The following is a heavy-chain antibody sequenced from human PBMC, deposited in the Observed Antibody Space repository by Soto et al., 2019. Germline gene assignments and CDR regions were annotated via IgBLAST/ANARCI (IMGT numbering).Heavy chain of an antibody. CDR1: GGSISSGDYY. J-gene: IGHJ2*01. CDR3: ARRPKIYYYDSSGYPPGYFDL. CDR2: IYYSGST. Sequence: QVQLQESGPGLVKPSQTLSLTCTVSGGSISSGDYYWSWIRQPPGKGLEWIGYIYYSGSTYYNPSVKSRVTISVDTSKNQFSLKLSSVTAADTAVYYCARRPKIYYYDSSGYPPGYFDLWGRRTLVTVSS. D-gene: IGHD3-22*01. V-gene: IGHV4-30-4*01.